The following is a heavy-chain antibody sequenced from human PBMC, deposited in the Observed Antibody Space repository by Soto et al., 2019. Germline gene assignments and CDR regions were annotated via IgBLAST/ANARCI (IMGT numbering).Heavy chain of an antibody. V-gene: IGHV3-15*01. D-gene: IGHD1-1*01. J-gene: IGHJ4*02. CDR1: GFTFSNAW. Sequence: GGSLRLSCAASGFTFSNAWMSWVRQAPGKGLEWVGRIKSKTDGVTTDYAAPVKGRFTISRDDSKNTLYLQMNSLKTEDTAVYCCTTSPPTGTVDYWGQGTLVTVSS. CDR3: TTSPPTGTVDY. CDR2: IKSKTDGVTT.